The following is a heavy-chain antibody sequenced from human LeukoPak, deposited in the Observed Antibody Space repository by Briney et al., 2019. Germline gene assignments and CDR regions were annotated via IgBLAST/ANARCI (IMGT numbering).Heavy chain of an antibody. V-gene: IGHV1-69*04. D-gene: IGHD3-9*01. CDR1: GGTFSSYA. CDR3: AAGPDILTGYYFDY. J-gene: IGHJ4*02. CDR2: IIPILGIA. Sequence: SVKVSCKASGGTFSSYAISWVRQAPGQGLEWMGRIIPILGIANYAQKFQGRVTITADKSTSTAYMELSSLRSEDTAVYYCAAGPDILTGYYFDYWGQGTLVTVSS.